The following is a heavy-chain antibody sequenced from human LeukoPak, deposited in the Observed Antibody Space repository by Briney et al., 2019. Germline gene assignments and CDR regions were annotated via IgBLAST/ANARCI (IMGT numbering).Heavy chain of an antibody. D-gene: IGHD2-2*01. J-gene: IGHJ4*02. CDR2: ISAYNGNT. V-gene: IGHV1-18*01. Sequence: ASVKVSCKASGYTFTSYGISWVRQAPGQGLEWMGWISAYNGNTNYAQKLQGRVTMTTDTSTGTAYMELRSLRSDDTAVYYCARGWSGVVVPAAPDYWGQGTLVTVSS. CDR1: GYTFTSYG. CDR3: ARGWSGVVVPAAPDY.